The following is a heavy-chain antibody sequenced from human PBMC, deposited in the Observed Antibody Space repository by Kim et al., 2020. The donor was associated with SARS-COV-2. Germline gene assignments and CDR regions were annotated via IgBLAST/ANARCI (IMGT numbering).Heavy chain of an antibody. CDR3: ARGAMGAARYYYYYYGMDV. V-gene: IGHV4-34*01. D-gene: IGHD2-15*01. J-gene: IGHJ6*02. CDR1: GGSFSGYY. CDR2: INHSGST. Sequence: SETLSLTCAVYGGSFSGYYWSWIRQPPGKGLEWIGEINHSGSTNYNPSLKSRVTISVDTSKNQFSLKLSSVTAADTAVYYCARGAMGAARYYYYYYGMDVWGQGTTVTVSS.